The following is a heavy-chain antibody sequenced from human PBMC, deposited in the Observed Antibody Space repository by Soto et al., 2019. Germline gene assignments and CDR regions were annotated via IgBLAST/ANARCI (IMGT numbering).Heavy chain of an antibody. CDR2: IYYSGST. J-gene: IGHJ4*02. D-gene: IGHD2-21*02. CDR3: ARGALDGGNSDY. V-gene: IGHV4-31*03. CDR1: GGSISSGGYY. Sequence: QVQLQESGPGLVKPSQTLSLTCIVSGGSISSGGYYWSWIRQHPGKGLEWIGYIYYSGSTYYNPSLKSRFTISVDTSKNPFSLKLSSVTAADTAVYYCARGALDGGNSDYWGQGTLVTVSS.